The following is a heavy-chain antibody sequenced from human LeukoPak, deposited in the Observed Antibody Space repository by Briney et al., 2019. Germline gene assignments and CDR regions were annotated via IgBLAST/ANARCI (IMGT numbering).Heavy chain of an antibody. CDR3: ARAPKDSYGPDSVHFDY. V-gene: IGHV1-69*13. D-gene: IGHD5-18*01. J-gene: IGHJ4*02. CDR2: IIPIFGTA. CDR1: GGTFSSYA. Sequence: SVKVSCKASGGTFSSYAISWVRQAPGQGLEWMGGIIPIFGTANYAQKFQGRVTITADESTSTAYMELSSLRSEDTAVYYCARAPKDSYGPDSVHFDYWGQGTLVTVSS.